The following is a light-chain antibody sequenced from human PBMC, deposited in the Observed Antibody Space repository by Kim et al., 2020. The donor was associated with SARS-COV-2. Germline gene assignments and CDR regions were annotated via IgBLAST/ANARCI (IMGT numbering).Light chain of an antibody. CDR1: QGIRSW. CDR3: QQANSFPIT. Sequence: DIQMTQSPSSVSASVGDRVTITCRASQGIRSWLVWYQQKAGKAPKLLIYSASSLHSGVPSRFSGRGSGTDFTLTISSLQPEDVATYYCQQANSFPITFGQGTRLEIK. J-gene: IGKJ5*01. CDR2: SAS. V-gene: IGKV1-12*01.